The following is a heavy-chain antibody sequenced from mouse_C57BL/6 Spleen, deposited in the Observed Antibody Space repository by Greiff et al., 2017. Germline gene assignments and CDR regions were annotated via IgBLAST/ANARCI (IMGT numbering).Heavy chain of an antibody. CDR2: ISDGGSYT. V-gene: IGHV5-4*03. Sequence: DVKLVESGGGLVKPGGSLKLSCAASGFTFSSYAMSWVRQTPEKRLEWVATISDGGSYTYYPDNVKGRFTISRDNAKNNLYLQMSHLKSEDTAMYYGARRGYLWYFDVWGTGTTVTFSS. CDR3: ARRGYLWYFDV. D-gene: IGHD3-1*01. J-gene: IGHJ1*03. CDR1: GFTFSSYA.